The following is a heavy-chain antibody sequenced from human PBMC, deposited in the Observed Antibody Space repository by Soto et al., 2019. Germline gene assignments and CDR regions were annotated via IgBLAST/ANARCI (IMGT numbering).Heavy chain of an antibody. CDR1: GASFSGYY. CDR3: ARGDYYDSSGYPELVVSYFDY. Sequence: PSETLSLTCAVYGASFSGYYWGWIRQPPGKGLEWIGEINHSGSTNYNPSQKNRDTKTEDTSKKQFSPKTSSRTAADTAVYYCARGDYYDSSGYPELVVSYFDYWGQGTLVTVSS. D-gene: IGHD3-22*01. CDR2: INHSGST. V-gene: IGHV4-34*01. J-gene: IGHJ4*02.